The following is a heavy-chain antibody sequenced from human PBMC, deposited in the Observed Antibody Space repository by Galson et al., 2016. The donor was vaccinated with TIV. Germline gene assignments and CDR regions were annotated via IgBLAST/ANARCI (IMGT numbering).Heavy chain of an antibody. CDR3: ARSNSYNFYYMAV. CDR1: GVTFSSYA. J-gene: IGHJ6*03. Sequence: SVKVSCKASGVTFSSYAISWVRQAPGQGLEWMGGLIPMFGITNYAQRFQGRVTITADASTSTAYMEPSSLGSEDTAVYYCARSNSYNFYYMAVCGQGTTVTVSS. CDR2: LIPMFGIT. V-gene: IGHV1-69*13. D-gene: IGHD2/OR15-2a*01.